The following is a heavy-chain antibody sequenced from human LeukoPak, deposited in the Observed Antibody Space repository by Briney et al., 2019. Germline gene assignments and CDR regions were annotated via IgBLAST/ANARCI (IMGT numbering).Heavy chain of an antibody. D-gene: IGHD1-14*01. CDR2: IIPSFGTA. J-gene: IGHJ4*02. CDR1: GGTFSSYA. V-gene: IGHV1-69*05. CDR3: AREPGDSTSFDY. Sequence: SVKVSCKASGGTFSSYAISWVRQAPGQGLEWMGGIIPSFGTANYAQKFQGRVTITTDESTSTAYMELSSLRSEDTAVYYCAREPGDSTSFDYWGQGTLVTVSS.